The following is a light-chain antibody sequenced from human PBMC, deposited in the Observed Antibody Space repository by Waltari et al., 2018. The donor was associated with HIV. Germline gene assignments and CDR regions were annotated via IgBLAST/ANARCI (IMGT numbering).Light chain of an antibody. V-gene: IGLV2-23*02. Sequence: QSALTQPASVSGSRGQSVTIFCNGTSSDVGKYKLLSWYQQSPGKATKVVIYDVTDRPAGVSCRLSASKSGNTASLTISGLQPQDEGDYFCCSYAGSSTYIFGSGSLVTVL. J-gene: IGLJ1*01. CDR1: SSDVGKYKL. CDR2: DVT. CDR3: CSYAGSSTYI.